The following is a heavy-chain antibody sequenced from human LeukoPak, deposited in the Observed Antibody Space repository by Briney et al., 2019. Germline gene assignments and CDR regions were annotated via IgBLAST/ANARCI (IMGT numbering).Heavy chain of an antibody. Sequence: PSETLSLTCTVSGFSVTTDSYCWGWIRQPPGKGLEWIGYDYCGGNTNYDPSLKRRVTTSVDTSKNQFSLTLTSVTAADTAVYFCARDHFGSLDSWGQGILVTVSS. V-gene: IGHV4-61*01. J-gene: IGHJ4*02. D-gene: IGHD3-10*01. CDR3: ARDHFGSLDS. CDR2: DYCGGNT. CDR1: GFSVTTDSYC.